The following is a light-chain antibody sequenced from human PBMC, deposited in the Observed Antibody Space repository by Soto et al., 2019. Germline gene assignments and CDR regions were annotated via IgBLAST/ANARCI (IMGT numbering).Light chain of an antibody. V-gene: IGLV2-14*01. CDR2: EVS. CDR3: ISYTSSNTWV. J-gene: IGLJ3*02. CDR1: SSDIGGYDY. Sequence: QSALTQPASVSGSPGQSLTISCTGTSSDIGGYDYVSWYQQYPGKAPRLLIYEVSNRPSGISNRFSCSKSGNSASLTISGLQAEDEADYHCISYTSSNTWVFGGGTKLTVL.